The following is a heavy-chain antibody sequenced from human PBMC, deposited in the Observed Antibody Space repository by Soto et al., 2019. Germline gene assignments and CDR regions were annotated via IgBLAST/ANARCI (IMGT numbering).Heavy chain of an antibody. CDR2: IYPGDSDT. CDR1: GYSFTSYW. V-gene: IGHV5-51*01. D-gene: IGHD3-10*01. Sequence: GESLKISCKGSGYSFTSYWIGWVRQMPGKGLEWMGIIYPGDSDTRYSPSFQGQVTISADKSISTAYLQWSSLKASDTAMYYCARGYYYGSGSYYPTYYYYGMDVWGQGTTVTVPS. CDR3: ARGYYYGSGSYYPTYYYYGMDV. J-gene: IGHJ6*02.